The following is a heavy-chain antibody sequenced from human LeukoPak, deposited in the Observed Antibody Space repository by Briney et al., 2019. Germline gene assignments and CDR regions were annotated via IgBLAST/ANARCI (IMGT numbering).Heavy chain of an antibody. CDR3: VKGEGTYSSGWYSMVD. V-gene: IGHV3-64D*06. J-gene: IGHJ4*02. D-gene: IGHD6-19*01. CDR1: GFTFSSYG. Sequence: AGSLRLSCSASGFTFSSYGMNWVRQAPGKGLEYISAISSNGGSTYYADSVKGRFTSSRDNSKNTLYLQMSSLRAEDTAVYYCVKGEGTYSSGWYSMVDWDQGTLVTVSA. CDR2: ISSNGGST.